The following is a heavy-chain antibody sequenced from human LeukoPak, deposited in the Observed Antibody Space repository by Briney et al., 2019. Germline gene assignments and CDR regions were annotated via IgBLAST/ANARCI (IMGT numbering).Heavy chain of an antibody. CDR3: ARGLPKRFLEWSTYYFDY. CDR2: IYYSGST. D-gene: IGHD3-3*01. J-gene: IGHJ4*02. CDR1: GGSISSYY. V-gene: IGHV4-59*01. Sequence: PSETLSLTCTVSGGSISSYYWSWIRQPPGKGLEWIGYIYYSGSTNYNPSLKSRVTISVDTSKNQFSLKLISVTAAETAVYYCARGLPKRFLEWSTYYFDYWGQGTLVTVSS.